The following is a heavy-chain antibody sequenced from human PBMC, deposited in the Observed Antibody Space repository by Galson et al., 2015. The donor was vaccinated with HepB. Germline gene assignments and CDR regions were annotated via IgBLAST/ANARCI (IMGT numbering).Heavy chain of an antibody. V-gene: IGHV3-21*01. Sequence: SLRLSCAASGFTFSSYNMNWVRQAPGKGLEWVSSITTSSSYIYYADSMKGRFTISRDNAKNSLYLQMSSLRAEDTAVYYCAREGSTWYKSPYDWYFDLRGRGTLVTVSS. CDR2: ITTSSSYI. D-gene: IGHD6-13*01. CDR1: GFTFSSYN. CDR3: AREGSTWYKSPYDWYFDL. J-gene: IGHJ2*01.